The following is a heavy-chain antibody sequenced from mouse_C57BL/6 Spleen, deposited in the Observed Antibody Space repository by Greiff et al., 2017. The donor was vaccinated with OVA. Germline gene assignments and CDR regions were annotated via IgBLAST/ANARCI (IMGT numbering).Heavy chain of an antibody. Sequence: QVQLKESGAELARPGASVKLSCTASGYTFTSYTMHWVQQRPGQGLEWIGYINPSSGYTKYNQKFKDKATLTADKSSSTAYMQLSSLTSEDSAVYYCARDPITTDYAMDYWGQGTSVTVSS. V-gene: IGHV1-4*01. CDR1: GYTFTSYT. D-gene: IGHD1-2*01. CDR2: INPSSGYT. CDR3: ARDPITTDYAMDY. J-gene: IGHJ4*01.